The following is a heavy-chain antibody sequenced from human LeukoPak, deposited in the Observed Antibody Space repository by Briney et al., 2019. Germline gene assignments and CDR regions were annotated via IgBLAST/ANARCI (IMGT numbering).Heavy chain of an antibody. Sequence: ASVKVSCKASGYTFTNYAMHWVRQAPGQRLEWMGWINAGNGNTKYSQKFQGRVTFTRDTSASTTYMELSSLRSEDTAVYYCARDPGLYQLLLWFDPWGQGTLVTVSS. CDR2: INAGNGNT. J-gene: IGHJ5*02. CDR3: ARDPGLYQLLLWFDP. CDR1: GYTFTNYA. V-gene: IGHV1-3*01. D-gene: IGHD2-2*01.